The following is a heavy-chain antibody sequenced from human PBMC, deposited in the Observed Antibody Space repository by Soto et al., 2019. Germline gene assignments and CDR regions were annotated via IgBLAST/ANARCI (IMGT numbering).Heavy chain of an antibody. V-gene: IGHV3-74*01. D-gene: IGHD1-1*01. J-gene: IGHJ4*02. CDR2: INGGGTTT. CDR3: VRGPNSLDY. Sequence: PGGSRRHPCGASGFTFRPNGQLLVRQAPGKGLVWVSRINGGGTTTSYADSVKGRFTISRDNAENTLYLQMTNLRVEDPAVYYWVRGPNSLDYWAQGTLVTV. CDR1: GFTFRPNG.